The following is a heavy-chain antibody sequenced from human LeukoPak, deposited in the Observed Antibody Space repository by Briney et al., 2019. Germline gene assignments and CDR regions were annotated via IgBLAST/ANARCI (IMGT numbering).Heavy chain of an antibody. Sequence: PWGSLRLSCAASGFTFSSYSMNWVRQAPGKGLEWVSSISGSSSYIYYADSVKGRFTISRDNAKNSLYLQMYSLRAEDTAVYYCARDPGSGYVNNWFDPWGQGTLVTVSS. CDR3: ARDPGSGYVNNWFDP. CDR1: GFTFSSYS. CDR2: ISGSSSYI. V-gene: IGHV3-21*01. D-gene: IGHD3-22*01. J-gene: IGHJ5*02.